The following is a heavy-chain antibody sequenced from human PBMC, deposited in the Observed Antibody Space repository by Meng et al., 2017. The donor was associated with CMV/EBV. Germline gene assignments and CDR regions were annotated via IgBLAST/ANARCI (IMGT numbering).Heavy chain of an antibody. J-gene: IGHJ4*02. Sequence: SETLSLTCAVSGGSISNSLWWSWVRQPPGKGPEWIGEISHSGNTKYNPSLQSRVTISADKTKNDFSLKLTSMTAADTGVYFCARSPGFWSLDYWGQGTLVTVSS. CDR1: GGSISNSLW. CDR3: ARSPGFWSLDY. CDR2: ISHSGNT. V-gene: IGHV4-4*02. D-gene: IGHD2-8*02.